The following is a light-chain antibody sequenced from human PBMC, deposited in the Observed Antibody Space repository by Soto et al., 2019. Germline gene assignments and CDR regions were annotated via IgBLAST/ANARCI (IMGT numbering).Light chain of an antibody. Sequence: QSALTQPASVSGSPGQSITISCTGASSDVGGYNYVSWYQHHPGKAPKLMIYDVSNRPSGVSNRFSDSKSGNTASLIISGLQAEDEADYYCSSYTRSSTLFGEGTKLTVL. J-gene: IGLJ2*01. CDR2: DVS. V-gene: IGLV2-14*03. CDR3: SSYTRSSTL. CDR1: SSDVGGYNY.